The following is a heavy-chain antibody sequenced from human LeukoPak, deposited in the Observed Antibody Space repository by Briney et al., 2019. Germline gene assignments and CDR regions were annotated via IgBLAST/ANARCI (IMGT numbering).Heavy chain of an antibody. CDR2: ISYDGSNK. Sequence: GGSLRLSRAASGFTFSSYGMHWVRQAPGKGLEWVAVISYDGSNKYYADSVKGRFTISRDNSKNTLYLQMNSLRAEDTAVYYCAKAGAAAPFVDYWGQGTLVTVSS. CDR3: AKAGAAAPFVDY. CDR1: GFTFSSYG. D-gene: IGHD6-13*01. J-gene: IGHJ4*02. V-gene: IGHV3-30*18.